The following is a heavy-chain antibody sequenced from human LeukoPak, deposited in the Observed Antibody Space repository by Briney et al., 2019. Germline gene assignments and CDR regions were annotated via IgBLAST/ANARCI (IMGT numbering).Heavy chain of an antibody. D-gene: IGHD1-14*01. CDR2: INHSGST. Sequence: SETLSLTCAVYGGSFSGYYWSWIRQPPGKGLEWIGEINHSGSTNYNPSLKSRVTISVDTSKNQFSLKLSSVTAADTAVYYCARVNRLADAFDIWGQGTMVTVSS. CDR1: GGSFSGYY. V-gene: IGHV4-34*01. CDR3: ARVNRLADAFDI. J-gene: IGHJ3*02.